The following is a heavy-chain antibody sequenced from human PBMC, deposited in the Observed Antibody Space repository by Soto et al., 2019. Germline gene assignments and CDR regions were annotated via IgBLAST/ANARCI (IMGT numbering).Heavy chain of an antibody. J-gene: IGHJ6*02. V-gene: IGHV5-51*01. Sequence: PGESLKISCKGSGYSFTSYWIGWVRQMPRKGLEWMGIIYPGDSDTRYSPSFQGQVTISADKSISTAYLQWSSLKASDTAMYYCARQGVGSYYYGSGSSDPYYYYGMDVWGQGTTVTVSS. CDR2: IYPGDSDT. CDR3: ARQGVGSYYYGSGSSDPYYYYGMDV. D-gene: IGHD3-10*01. CDR1: GYSFTSYW.